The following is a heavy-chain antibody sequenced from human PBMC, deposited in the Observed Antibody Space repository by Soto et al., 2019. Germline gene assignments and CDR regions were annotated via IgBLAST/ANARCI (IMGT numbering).Heavy chain of an antibody. V-gene: IGHV3-23*01. CDR3: AKTFFSGSGSYRGWFDP. CDR1: GLMFSSYA. D-gene: IGHD3-10*01. J-gene: IGHJ5*02. CDR2: ISGSGDSI. Sequence: GGSLRLSCAASGLMFSSYAMIWVRQAPGKGLEWVSVISGSGDSIYYADSVKGRFTISRDNSRNTLYLQMKSLRAEDTAVYYCAKTFFSGSGSYRGWFDPWGQGTLVTVSS.